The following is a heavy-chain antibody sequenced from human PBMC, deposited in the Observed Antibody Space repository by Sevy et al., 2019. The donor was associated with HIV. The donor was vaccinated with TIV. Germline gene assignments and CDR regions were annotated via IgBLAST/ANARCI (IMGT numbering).Heavy chain of an antibody. CDR1: GFTFNKAW. CDR3: TTFWDHTDYQSRFDP. Sequence: GGSLRLSCIVSGFTFNKAWMSWVRQAPGKGLEWVGRVRSQTHGGTTDYAAPVKGRFTISSDDSKNMVYLQMNSLKTEDTAVYYCTTFWDHTDYQSRFDPWGQGTLVTVSS. D-gene: IGHD4-17*01. V-gene: IGHV3-15*05. CDR2: VRSQTHGGTT. J-gene: IGHJ5*02.